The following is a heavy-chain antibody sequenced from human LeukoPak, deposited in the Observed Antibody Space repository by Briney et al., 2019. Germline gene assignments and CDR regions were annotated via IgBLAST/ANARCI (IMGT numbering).Heavy chain of an antibody. D-gene: IGHD6-13*01. CDR2: IRSSSSYI. V-gene: IGHV3-21*01. Sequence: PGGSLRLSCAASGFTFSSYSMNWVRQAPGKGLEWVASIRSSSSYIYYADSVKGRFTISRDNAKNSLYLQMNSLRAEDTAVYYCAGSWSPYDAFDIWGQGTMVTVSS. CDR3: AGSWSPYDAFDI. J-gene: IGHJ3*02. CDR1: GFTFSSYS.